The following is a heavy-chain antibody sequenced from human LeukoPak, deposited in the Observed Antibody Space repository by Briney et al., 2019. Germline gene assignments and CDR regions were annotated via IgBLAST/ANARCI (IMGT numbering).Heavy chain of an antibody. D-gene: IGHD6-13*01. Sequence: PPETLSLTCTVSGAYFSSSTYYWGWIRQPPGKGLEWIGSIYYSGSTYYNPSLKSRVTMSVDTSKNQFSLKLSSVTAADTAVYYCARHAGGISATGTRPFDYWGQGTLVTVSS. J-gene: IGHJ4*02. CDR3: ARHAGGISATGTRPFDY. CDR2: IYYSGST. CDR1: GAYFSSSTYY. V-gene: IGHV4-39*01.